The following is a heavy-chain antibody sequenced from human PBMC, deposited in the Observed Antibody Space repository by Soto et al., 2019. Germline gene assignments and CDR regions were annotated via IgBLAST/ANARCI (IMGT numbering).Heavy chain of an antibody. J-gene: IGHJ3*02. CDR1: GGTFSQFA. Sequence: QVQLVQSGAEVKKPGSSVKVSCKASGGTFSQFAVSWVRQAPGQGLEWMGGIIPLFGIAKYAPKFEDRVTIIADDSTNTVSMDLSGLRSEDTAVYYCAASGRDVLGYDYKDTEGLDIWGQGTLVTVSS. V-gene: IGHV1-69*12. D-gene: IGHD3-10*01. CDR3: AASGRDVLGYDYKDTEGLDI. CDR2: IIPLFGIA.